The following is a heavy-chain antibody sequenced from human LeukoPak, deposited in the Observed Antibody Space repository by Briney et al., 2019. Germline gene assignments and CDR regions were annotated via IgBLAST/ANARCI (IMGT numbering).Heavy chain of an antibody. D-gene: IGHD5-12*01. CDR2: MYYSGST. J-gene: IGHJ4*02. CDR1: GDSISTYY. Sequence: SETLSLTCTVSGDSISTYYWSWIRQPPGKGLEWIGYMYYSGSTNYNPSLKSRVTISLDTPKNQFSLRLNSVTAADTDVYYCARGVAGYGPYDYWGQGTLATVSS. V-gene: IGHV4-59*01. CDR3: ARGVAGYGPYDY.